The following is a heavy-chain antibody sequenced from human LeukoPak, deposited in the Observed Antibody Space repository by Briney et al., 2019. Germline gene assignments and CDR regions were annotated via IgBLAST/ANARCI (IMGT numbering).Heavy chain of an antibody. CDR1: GVSISSGSYY. V-gene: IGHV4-39*01. CDR2: VYYSGST. J-gene: IGHJ4*02. CDR3: ASQRIVGAAGEYY. Sequence: SETLSLTCSVSGVSISSGSYYWGWLRQPPGKGLEWIGSVYYSGSTYYNPSLKSRVTISVDTSKNQFSLKLSSVTAADTAVYYCASQRIVGAAGEYYWGQGTLVTVSS. D-gene: IGHD1-26*01.